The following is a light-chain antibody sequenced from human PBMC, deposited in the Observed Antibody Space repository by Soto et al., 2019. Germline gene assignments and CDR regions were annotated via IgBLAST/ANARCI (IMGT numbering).Light chain of an antibody. CDR3: CSYAGSYTYV. CDR1: SSDVGGYHY. J-gene: IGLJ1*01. Sequence: QSVLTQPRSVSGSPGQSVTLSCTGTSSDVGGYHYVSWYQQHPGTAPKLMIYDVSKRPSGVPDRFSGSKSGNTASLTISGLQTDDEADYYCCSYAGSYTYVFGTGTKLTVL. V-gene: IGLV2-11*01. CDR2: DVS.